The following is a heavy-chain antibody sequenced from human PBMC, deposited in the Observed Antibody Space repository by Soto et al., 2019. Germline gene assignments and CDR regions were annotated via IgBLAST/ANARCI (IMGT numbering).Heavy chain of an antibody. V-gene: IGHV3-30*18. CDR1: GFTFSSYG. Sequence: GGSLRLSCAASGFTFSSYGMHWVRQAPGKGLEWVAVISYDGSNKYYADSVKGRFTISRDNSKNTLYLQMNSLRAEDTAVYYCAKDGGSTYYYARWSPGYFEYWGQGTLVTVSS. CDR3: AKDGGSTYYYARWSPGYFEY. CDR2: ISYDGSNK. J-gene: IGHJ4*02. D-gene: IGHD3-10*02.